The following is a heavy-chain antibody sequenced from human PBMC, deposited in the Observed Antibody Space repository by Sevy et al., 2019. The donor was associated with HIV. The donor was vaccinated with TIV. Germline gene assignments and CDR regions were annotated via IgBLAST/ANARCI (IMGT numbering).Heavy chain of an antibody. CDR3: AKRVAGALAALDI. Sequence: LSLTCAASGFTFRNYVMNWVRQPPGKGLEWVSVISDGGGTTYYADSVKSRFTISRDDSKSTLYLQMNSLRVEDTAVYFCAKRVAGALAALDIWGQGTMVTVSS. D-gene: IGHD3-10*01. V-gene: IGHV3-23*01. J-gene: IGHJ3*02. CDR1: GFTFRNYV. CDR2: ISDGGGTT.